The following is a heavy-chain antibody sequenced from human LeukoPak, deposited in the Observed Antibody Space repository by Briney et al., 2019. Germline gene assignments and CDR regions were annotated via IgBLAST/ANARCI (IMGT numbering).Heavy chain of an antibody. D-gene: IGHD6-13*01. V-gene: IGHV1-24*01. CDR2: FDPEDGET. Sequence: ASVKVSXKVSGYTLTELSMHWVRQAPGKGLEWMGGFDPEDGETIYAQKFQGRVTMTEDTSTDTAYMELSSLRSEDTAVYYCATDAPYSSSWYRNNWFDPWGQGILVTVSS. CDR3: ATDAPYSSSWYRNNWFDP. CDR1: GYTLTELS. J-gene: IGHJ5*02.